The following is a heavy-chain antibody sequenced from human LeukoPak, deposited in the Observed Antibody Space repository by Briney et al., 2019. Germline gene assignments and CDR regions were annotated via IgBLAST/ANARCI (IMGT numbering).Heavy chain of an antibody. CDR1: GFTFSSYA. J-gene: IGHJ4*02. CDR3: AKSHHVTAIDY. V-gene: IGHV3-30*18. Sequence: GGSLRLSCAASGFTFSSYAMHWVRQAPGKGLEWVALISYDGSNKYYADSVKGRFTISRDNSKNTLYLQMNSLRADDTAVYYCAKSHHVTAIDYWGQGTLVTVSS. CDR2: ISYDGSNK. D-gene: IGHD2-21*02.